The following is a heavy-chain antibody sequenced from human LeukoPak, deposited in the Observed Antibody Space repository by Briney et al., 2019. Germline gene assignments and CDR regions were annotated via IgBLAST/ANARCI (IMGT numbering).Heavy chain of an antibody. J-gene: IGHJ4*02. CDR3: ARALPSIAALFDY. CDR2: IYHSGST. Sequence: PSETLSLTCTVSGGSISSGGYYWSWIRQPPGKGLEWIGYIYHSGSTYYNPSLKSRVTISVDRSKNQFSLKLSSVTAADTAVYYCARALPSIAALFDYWGQGTLVTVSS. V-gene: IGHV4-30-2*01. CDR1: GGSISSGGYY. D-gene: IGHD6-6*01.